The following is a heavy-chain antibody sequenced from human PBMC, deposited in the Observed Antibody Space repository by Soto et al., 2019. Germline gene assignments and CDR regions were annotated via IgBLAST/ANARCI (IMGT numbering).Heavy chain of an antibody. CDR1: GFTLISYW. V-gene: IGHV3-7*01. CDR2: IKQDGYEK. J-gene: IGHJ6*02. D-gene: IGHD6-19*01. CDR3: ARDADASGWYHYGMDV. Sequence: GGSLRLSCAASGFTLISYWMNWGRQAPGKGLEWVANIKQDGYEKYYVDSVRGRFFISRDNAKNSLYLQLNSLRAEDTAVYYCARDADASGWYHYGMDVWGQGTLVTVSS.